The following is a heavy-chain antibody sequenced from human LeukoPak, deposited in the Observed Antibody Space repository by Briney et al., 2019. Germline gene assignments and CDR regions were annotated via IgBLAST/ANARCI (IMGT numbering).Heavy chain of an antibody. CDR2: ISGSGGSS. Sequence: GGSLRLSCAASGFTFSSYAMSWVRQAPGKGLEWVSAISGSGGSSYYADSVKGRFTISRDNSKNTLYLQMNSLRAEDTAVYYCASRRSGSYSDYWGQGTLVTVSS. CDR1: GFTFSSYA. J-gene: IGHJ4*02. D-gene: IGHD3-10*01. V-gene: IGHV3-23*01. CDR3: ASRRSGSYSDY.